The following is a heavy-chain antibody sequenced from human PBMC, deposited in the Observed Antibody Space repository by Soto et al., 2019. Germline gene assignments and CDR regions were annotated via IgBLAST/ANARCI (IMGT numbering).Heavy chain of an antibody. J-gene: IGHJ4*02. V-gene: IGHV3-13*01. CDR2: IGTAGDT. CDR3: ARANGGLYYFHY. Sequence: EVQLVESGGGLVQPGGSLRLSCAASGFTFSSYDMHWVSQATGKGLEWVSAIGTAGDTYYPGSVKGRFTISRENAKNSLYLQMNSLRAGDTAVYYCARANGGLYYFHYWGQGTLVTVSS. CDR1: GFTFSSYD. D-gene: IGHD4-17*01.